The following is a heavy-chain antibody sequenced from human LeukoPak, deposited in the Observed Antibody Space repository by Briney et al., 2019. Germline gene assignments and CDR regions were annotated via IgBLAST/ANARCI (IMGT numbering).Heavy chain of an antibody. CDR2: IKQDGSEK. V-gene: IGHV3-7*03. CDR3: ARSAYCGGDCYDTYYFVY. Sequence: PGGSLRLSCAASGFTFSSYWMSWVRQAAGKVLEWVANIKQDGSEKYYVDSLKVRFTISRDNAKNSLYLRVNSLRAEGTAVYYCARSAYCGGDCYDTYYFVYGGEETRVTVSS. D-gene: IGHD2-21*02. CDR1: GFTFSSYW. J-gene: IGHJ4*02.